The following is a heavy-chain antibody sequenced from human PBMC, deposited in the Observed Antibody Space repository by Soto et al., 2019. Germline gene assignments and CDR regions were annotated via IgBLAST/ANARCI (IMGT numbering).Heavy chain of an antibody. Sequence: SGPTLVNPTQTLTLTCTFSGFSLSTSGMCVSWIRQPPGKALEWLALIDWDDGKYYSTSLKTRLTISKDTSKNQVVLTMTNMDPVDTATYYCARTKRDYPYYYGMDVWGQGTTVTVSS. CDR2: IDWDDGK. CDR3: ARTKRDYPYYYGMDV. CDR1: GFSLSTSGMC. J-gene: IGHJ6*02. V-gene: IGHV2-70*01.